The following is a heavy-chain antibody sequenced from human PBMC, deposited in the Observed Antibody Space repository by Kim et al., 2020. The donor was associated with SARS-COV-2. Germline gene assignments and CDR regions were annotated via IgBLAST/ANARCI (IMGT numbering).Heavy chain of an antibody. Sequence: VEGRFTISRDNSKNTLYLQMNSLRAEDTAVYYCAKAPADSYDSSGYPFDYWGQGTLVTVSS. J-gene: IGHJ4*02. V-gene: IGHV3-30*02. D-gene: IGHD3-22*01. CDR3: AKAPADSYDSSGYPFDY.